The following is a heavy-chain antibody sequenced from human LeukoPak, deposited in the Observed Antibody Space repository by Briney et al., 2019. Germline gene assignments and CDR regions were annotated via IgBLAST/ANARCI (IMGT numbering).Heavy chain of an antibody. CDR1: GGSISSYY. J-gene: IGHJ4*02. CDR2: IYYSGST. D-gene: IGHD3-10*01. V-gene: IGHV4-59*01. Sequence: VKPSETLSLTCSVSGGSISSYYWSWIRQPPGKGLEWIGYIYYSGSTNYNPSLKSRVTISVDTFKNQFSLKLGSVTAADTAVYYCARTRLETDEFYFDYWGQGTLVTVSS. CDR3: ARTRLETDEFYFDY.